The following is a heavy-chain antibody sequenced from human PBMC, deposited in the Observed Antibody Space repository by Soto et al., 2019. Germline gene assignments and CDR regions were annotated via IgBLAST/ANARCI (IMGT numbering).Heavy chain of an antibody. D-gene: IGHD4-17*01. CDR1: GFTFSSYD. J-gene: IGHJ4*02. V-gene: IGHV3-13*01. CDR2: VGTAGDT. CDR3: ARERYGDYDY. Sequence: EVQLVESGGGLVQPGGSLRLSCAASGFTFSSYDMHWVRQATGKGLEWVSAVGTAGDTYYPGSVKGRFTISRENANNSLYLKMNSLRAGDTAVYYCARERYGDYDYWGQGTLVTVSS.